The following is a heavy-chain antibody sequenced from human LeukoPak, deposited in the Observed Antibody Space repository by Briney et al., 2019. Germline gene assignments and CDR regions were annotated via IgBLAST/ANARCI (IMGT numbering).Heavy chain of an antibody. CDR1: GFTFSSYA. CDR3: LRSPHPLYYFDY. CDR2: ISSSSSYI. Sequence: GGSLRLSCAAPGFTFSSYAMNWVRQAPGKGLEWVSSISSSSSYIYYADSMKGRFTISRDNAKNSLYLQMNSLRAEDTAVYYCLRSPHPLYYFDYWGQGTLVTVSS. V-gene: IGHV3-21*01. J-gene: IGHJ4*02.